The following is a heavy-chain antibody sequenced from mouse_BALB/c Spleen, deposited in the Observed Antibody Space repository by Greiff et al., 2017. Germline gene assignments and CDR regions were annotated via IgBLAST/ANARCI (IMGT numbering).Heavy chain of an antibody. Sequence: EVQRVESGGDLVKPGGSLKLSCAASGFTFSSYGMSWVRQTPDKRLEWVATISSGGSYTYYPDSVKGRFTISRDNAKNTLYLQMSSLKSEDTAMYYCARWFYDGYIWFAYWGQGTLVTVSA. CDR3: ARWFYDGYIWFAY. D-gene: IGHD2-3*01. J-gene: IGHJ3*01. CDR1: GFTFSSYG. CDR2: ISSGGSYT. V-gene: IGHV5-6*01.